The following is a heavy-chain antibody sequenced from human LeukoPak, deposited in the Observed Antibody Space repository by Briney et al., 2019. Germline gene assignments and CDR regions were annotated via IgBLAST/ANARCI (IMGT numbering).Heavy chain of an antibody. CDR1: GFTVSSNY. V-gene: IGHV3-66*01. D-gene: IGHD1-26*01. J-gene: IGHJ4*02. CDR3: ARVREGNFDY. CDR2: IYSGGST. Sequence: GGSLRLSCAASGFTVSSNYMSWVRQAPGKGLEWVSVIYSGGSTYYADSVKGRFTIYRDNSKNTLYPQMNSLRAEDTSVYYCARVREGNFDYWGQGTLVTVSS.